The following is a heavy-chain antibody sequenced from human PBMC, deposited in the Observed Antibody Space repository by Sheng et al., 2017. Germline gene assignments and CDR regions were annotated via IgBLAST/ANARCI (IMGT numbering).Heavy chain of an antibody. CDR2: ISSSSSTI. CDR1: GFTFSSYS. CDR3: ARDTYSNWNDFDYYYMDV. J-gene: IGHJ6*03. V-gene: IGHV3-48*01. D-gene: IGHD1-20*01. Sequence: EVQLVESGGGLVQPGGSLRLSCAASGFTFSSYSMNWVRQAPGKGLEWVSYISSSSSTIYYADSVKGRFTISRDNAKNSLYLQMNSLRAEDTAVYYCARDTYSNWNDFDYYYMDVWGKGTTVTVSS.